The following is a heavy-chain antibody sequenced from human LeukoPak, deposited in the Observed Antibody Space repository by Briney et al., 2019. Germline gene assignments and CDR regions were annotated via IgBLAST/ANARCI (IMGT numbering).Heavy chain of an antibody. J-gene: IGHJ3*01. CDR3: ARDAPQWRNAFDF. V-gene: IGHV1-18*01. CDR2: VSAYNGDT. CDR1: GYTFTSCG. D-gene: IGHD6-19*01. Sequence: GASVKVSCKTSGYTFTSCGICWVRQAPGQGLERMGWVSAYNGDTNYAQKFQGRVTMTTDTSTSTAYMELRSLRSDDTAVYYCARDAPQWRNAFDFWGHGTMVTVSS.